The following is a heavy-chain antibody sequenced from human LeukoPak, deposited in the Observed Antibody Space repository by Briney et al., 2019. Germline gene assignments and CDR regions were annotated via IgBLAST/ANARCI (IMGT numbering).Heavy chain of an antibody. J-gene: IGHJ4*02. CDR2: IGSSSSFI. CDR3: ARRSGTGDFDY. V-gene: IGHV3-21*01. D-gene: IGHD1-14*01. Sequence: PGGSLRLSCAASGFTFSTYSWNWVRQAPGKGLEWVSSIGSSSSFIYYADSVKGRFTISRDNAKNSLYLQMSSLRAEDTAVYYCARRSGTGDFDYWGQGTLVTVSS. CDR1: GFTFSTYS.